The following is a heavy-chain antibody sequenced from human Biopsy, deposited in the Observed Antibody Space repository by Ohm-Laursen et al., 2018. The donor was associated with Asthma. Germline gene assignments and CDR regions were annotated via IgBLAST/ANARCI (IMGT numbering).Heavy chain of an antibody. CDR2: IKHDGSEK. J-gene: IGHJ1*01. Sequence: LSLTCAATGFTFGDYWMSWVRQVPGKGLEWVANIKHDGSEKNYVDSLKGRFTISRDNAKNSLYLQMNSLRAEDTAVYYCARTFHFWSPYHAEHYQLWGQGTLVTVSS. CDR3: ARTFHFWSPYHAEHYQL. D-gene: IGHD3-3*02. V-gene: IGHV3-7*01. CDR1: GFTFGDYW.